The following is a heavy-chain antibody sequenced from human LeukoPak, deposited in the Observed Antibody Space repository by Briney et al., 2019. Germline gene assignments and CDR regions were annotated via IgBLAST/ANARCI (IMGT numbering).Heavy chain of an antibody. J-gene: IGHJ4*02. CDR3: ASWPVGWYGEDS. V-gene: IGHV3-53*01. Sequence: GGSLRLSCAATGLSVSGNFMSWVRQAPGKGLEWVSVIYGGGSTYYADSVKGRFTISRDTPKNTLYLQMNSLRVEDTAVYYCASWPVGWYGEDSWGQGTLVTVSS. CDR2: IYGGGST. D-gene: IGHD6-19*01. CDR1: GLSVSGNF.